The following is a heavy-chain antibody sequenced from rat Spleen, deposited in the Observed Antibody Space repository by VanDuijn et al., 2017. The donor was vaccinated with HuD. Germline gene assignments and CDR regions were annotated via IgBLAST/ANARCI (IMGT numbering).Heavy chain of an antibody. CDR2: ISWGGNNT. J-gene: IGHJ2*01. CDR3: ARMYTTDYYFDY. V-gene: IGHV5-7*01. Sequence: EVKLVESGGGLVQPGRSLKLSCAASGFTFDDYRMAWVRQAPKNGLEWVASISWGGNNTYYPDNVKGRFVISKDNAKNTGYLQMNNLRSEDTAMYYCARMYTTDYYFDYWGQGVMVTVSS. D-gene: IGHD1-6*01. CDR1: GFTFDDYR.